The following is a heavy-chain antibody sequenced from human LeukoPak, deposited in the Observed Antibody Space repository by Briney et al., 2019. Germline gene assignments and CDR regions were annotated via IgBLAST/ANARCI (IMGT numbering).Heavy chain of an antibody. D-gene: IGHD2-15*01. CDR2: IFPGDSDT. V-gene: IGHV5-51*01. J-gene: IGHJ4*02. Sequence: WESLKISCKGSEYSFATYWIGWVRQMPGQGPEWMGIIFPGDSDTRYSPSFQGQVTISADKSISTAYLQWSSLKASDTAIYYCASEYCSGGNCYFDYWGQGTLVTVSS. CDR1: EYSFATYW. CDR3: ASEYCSGGNCYFDY.